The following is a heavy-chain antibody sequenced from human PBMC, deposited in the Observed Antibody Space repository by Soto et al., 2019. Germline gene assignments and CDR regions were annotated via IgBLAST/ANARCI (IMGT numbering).Heavy chain of an antibody. D-gene: IGHD4-17*01. Sequence: GGSLRLSCAASGYTVSSNYMSWVRQAPGKGLEWVSVIYSGGSTYYADSVKGRFTISRHNSKNTLYLQMNSLRAEDTAVYYCASDYGDYVGIRYMDVWGKGTTVTVSS. CDR3: ASDYGDYVGIRYMDV. CDR1: GYTVSSNY. CDR2: IYSGGST. J-gene: IGHJ6*03. V-gene: IGHV3-53*04.